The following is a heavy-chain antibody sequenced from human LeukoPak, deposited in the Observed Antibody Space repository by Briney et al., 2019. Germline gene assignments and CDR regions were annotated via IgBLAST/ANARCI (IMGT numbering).Heavy chain of an antibody. Sequence: GESLKIPCKGSGYSFTSYWIGWVRQLPGKGLEWMGIIYPVDSDTRYSPSFQGQVTISADESISTAYLQWSSLKASDTAMYYCATQAGGDGDNYPPMDFDYWGQGTLVTVSS. V-gene: IGHV5-51*01. CDR2: IYPVDSDT. CDR1: GYSFTSYW. CDR3: ATQAGGDGDNYPPMDFDY. D-gene: IGHD5-24*01. J-gene: IGHJ4*02.